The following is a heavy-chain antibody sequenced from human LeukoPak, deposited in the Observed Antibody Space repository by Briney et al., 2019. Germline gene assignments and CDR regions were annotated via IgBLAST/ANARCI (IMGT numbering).Heavy chain of an antibody. J-gene: IGHJ4*02. V-gene: IGHV3-23*01. Sequence: GGSLRLSCAASGFTFSSYAMSWVRRAPGKGLEWVSAIGNSGDSTYYADSVKGRFTISRDNSKNTLYLQMNSLRAEDTAVYYCANWGDGVWLLLGEFDYWGQGTLVTVSS. CDR2: IGNSGDST. CDR3: ANWGDGVWLLLGEFDY. CDR1: GFTFSSYA. D-gene: IGHD2-15*01.